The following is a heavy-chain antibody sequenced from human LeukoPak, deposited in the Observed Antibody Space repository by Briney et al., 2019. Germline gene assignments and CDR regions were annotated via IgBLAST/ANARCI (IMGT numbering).Heavy chain of an antibody. D-gene: IGHD5-12*01. Sequence: GGSLRLSCAASGFTVSSNYMSWVRQAPGKGLEWVSVIYSGGSTYYADSVKGRFTTSRDNSKNTLYLQMNSLRAEDTAVYYCAREGIVATSHDAFDIWGQGTMVTVSS. CDR1: GFTVSSNY. J-gene: IGHJ3*02. CDR3: AREGIVATSHDAFDI. V-gene: IGHV3-53*01. CDR2: IYSGGST.